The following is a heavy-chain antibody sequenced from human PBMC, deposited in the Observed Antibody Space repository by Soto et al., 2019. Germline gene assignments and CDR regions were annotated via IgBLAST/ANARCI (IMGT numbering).Heavy chain of an antibody. CDR1: GFTFSSYS. J-gene: IGHJ6*02. Sequence: EVQLVESGGGLVQPGGSLRLSCAASGFTFSSYSMNWVRQAPGKGLEWVSYISSSSSTIYYADSVKGRFTMSRDNAKYSLYLQMNRLRDEDTAVYYCAREGVLVITSFEDYYYGMDVWGQGTTVTVSS. D-gene: IGHD3-9*01. V-gene: IGHV3-48*02. CDR3: AREGVLVITSFEDYYYGMDV. CDR2: ISSSSSTI.